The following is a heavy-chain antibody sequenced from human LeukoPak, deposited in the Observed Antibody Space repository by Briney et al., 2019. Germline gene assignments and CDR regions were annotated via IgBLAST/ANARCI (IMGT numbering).Heavy chain of an antibody. D-gene: IGHD3-16*01. V-gene: IGHV1-69*04. CDR2: IIPILGIA. Sequence: EASVKVSCKASGGTFSSYAISWVRQAPGQGLEWMGRIIPILGIANYAQKFQGRVTITADKSTSTAYMELSSLRSEDTAVYYCARGLGEFGDYFDYWGQGTLVTVSS. J-gene: IGHJ4*02. CDR3: ARGLGEFGDYFDY. CDR1: GGTFSSYA.